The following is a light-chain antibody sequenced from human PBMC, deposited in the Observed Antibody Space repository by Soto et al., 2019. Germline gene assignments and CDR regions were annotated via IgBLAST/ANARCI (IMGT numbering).Light chain of an antibody. V-gene: IGLV1-51*01. CDR1: SSNIGNNY. CDR3: GTWDSSLRAGV. J-gene: IGLJ2*01. Sequence: QAVVTQPPSVSAAPGQKVTISCSGSSSNIGNNYVFWYQQLPGTAPKLLISDNDKRPSGIPDRFSGSKSGTSVTLGITGLQTGDEADYYWGTWDSSLRAGVFGGGTNPPVL. CDR2: DND.